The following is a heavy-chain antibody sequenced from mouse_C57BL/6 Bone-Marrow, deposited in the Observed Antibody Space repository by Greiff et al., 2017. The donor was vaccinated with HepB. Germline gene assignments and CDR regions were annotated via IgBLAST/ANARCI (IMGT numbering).Heavy chain of an antibody. CDR2: IDPETGGT. D-gene: IGHD1-1*01. CDR1: GYTFTDYE. CDR3: TRVTTVVATKGYFDV. V-gene: IGHV1-15*01. Sequence: QVQLQQSGAELVRPGASVTLSCKASGYTFTDYEMHWVKQTPVHGLEWIGAIDPETGGTAYNQKFKGKAILTADKSSSTAYMELRSLTSEDSAVYYCTRVTTVVATKGYFDVWGTVTTVTVSS. J-gene: IGHJ1*03.